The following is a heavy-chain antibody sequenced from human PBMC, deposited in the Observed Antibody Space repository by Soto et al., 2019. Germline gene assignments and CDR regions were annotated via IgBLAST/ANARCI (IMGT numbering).Heavy chain of an antibody. CDR2: VSSSGTTM. CDR1: GFTFSDYD. D-gene: IGHD6-6*01. V-gene: IGHV3-11*01. Sequence: QVQLAESGGGLVEPGGYLRISCAASGFTFSDYDMSWIRQSPGKGLEWVSFVSSSGTTMYFADSVKGRFTISRDNAKXSXXLQMNSLRAXXTAVXXXXXXGXRAARPSYWGQGTLVTVSS. J-gene: IGHJ4*02. CDR3: XXXGXRAARPSY.